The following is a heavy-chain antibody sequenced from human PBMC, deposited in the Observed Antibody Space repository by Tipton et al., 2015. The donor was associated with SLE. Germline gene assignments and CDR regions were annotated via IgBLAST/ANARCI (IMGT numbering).Heavy chain of an antibody. CDR1: GGSISSGGYS. CDR3: ARATVESEGFGY. CDR2: IYHSGST. D-gene: IGHD1-1*01. J-gene: IGHJ4*02. Sequence: TLSLTCAVSGGSISSGGYSWSWIRQPPGKGLEWIGYIYHSGSTYYNPSLKSRVTISIDRSKNQFSLKLSSVTAADTAVYYCARATVESEGFGYWGQGTLVTVSS. V-gene: IGHV4-30-2*01.